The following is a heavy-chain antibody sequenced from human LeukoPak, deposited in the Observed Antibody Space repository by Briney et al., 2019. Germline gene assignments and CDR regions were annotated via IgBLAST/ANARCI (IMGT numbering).Heavy chain of an antibody. Sequence: GGSLRLSCAASGFTFDDYAMHWVRQAPGKGLECVSLISWDGDSTYYSDSVKGRFTISRDNNKNSLYLQMNNLRTEDTALYYCATAPYDSIGIFDYWGQGTLVTVSS. CDR1: GFTFDDYA. V-gene: IGHV3-43D*03. D-gene: IGHD3-22*01. J-gene: IGHJ4*02. CDR3: ATAPYDSIGIFDY. CDR2: ISWDGDST.